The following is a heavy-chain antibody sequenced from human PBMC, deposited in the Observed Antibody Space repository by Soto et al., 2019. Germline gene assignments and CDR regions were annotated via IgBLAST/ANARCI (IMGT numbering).Heavy chain of an antibody. Sequence: GGSPRLSCAASGFTFSSYSMNWVRQSPGKGLEWVSYISSSSSTIYYADSVKGRFTISRDNAKNSLYLQMNSLRAEDTAVYYCARVSCSSTSCRTVDYWGQGTLVTVSS. V-gene: IGHV3-48*01. D-gene: IGHD2-2*01. CDR2: ISSSSSTI. CDR3: ARVSCSSTSCRTVDY. J-gene: IGHJ4*02. CDR1: GFTFSSYS.